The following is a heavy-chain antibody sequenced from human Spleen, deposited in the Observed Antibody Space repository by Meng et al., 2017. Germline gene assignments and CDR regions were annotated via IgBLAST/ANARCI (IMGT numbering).Heavy chain of an antibody. CDR2: ISSSGSTI. J-gene: IGHJ6*02. CDR3: ARDSSSRQPYYYYGMDV. CDR1: GFTFSSYE. V-gene: IGHV3-48*03. Sequence: GESLKISCAASGFTFSSYEMNWVRQAPGKGLEWVSYISSSGSTIYYADSVKGRFTISRDNAKNSLYLQMNSLRAEDTAVYYCARDSSSRQPYYYYGMDVWGQGPTVTVSS. D-gene: IGHD6-6*01.